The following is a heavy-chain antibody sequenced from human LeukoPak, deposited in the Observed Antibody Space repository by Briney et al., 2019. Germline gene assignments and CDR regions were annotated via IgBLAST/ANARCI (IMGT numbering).Heavy chain of an antibody. CDR1: GFPFSTYG. D-gene: IGHD2-21*02. CDR2: ISYDGSNK. Sequence: GGSLRLSCAASGFPFSTYGMHWVRQAPGKGLEWVAVISYDGSNKYYADSVKGRFTISRDNSKNTLYLQMNSLRAEDTAVYYCAKETLSGDSFAGGAFDIWGQGTMVTVSS. CDR3: AKETLSGDSFAGGAFDI. J-gene: IGHJ3*02. V-gene: IGHV3-30*18.